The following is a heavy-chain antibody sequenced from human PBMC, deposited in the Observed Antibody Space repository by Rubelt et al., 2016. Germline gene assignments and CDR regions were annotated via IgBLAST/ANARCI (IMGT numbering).Heavy chain of an antibody. D-gene: IGHD1-26*01. Sequence: APGKGLEWVANIKQDGSEKYYVDSVKGRFTISRDNAKNSLYLQMNSLRAEDTAVYYCARDRVGATGDYWGQGTLVTVSS. J-gene: IGHJ4*02. CDR2: IKQDGSEK. V-gene: IGHV3-7*01. CDR3: ARDRVGATGDY.